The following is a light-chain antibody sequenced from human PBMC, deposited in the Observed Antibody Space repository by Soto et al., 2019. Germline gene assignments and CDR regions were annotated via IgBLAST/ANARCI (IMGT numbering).Light chain of an antibody. J-gene: IGKJ1*01. CDR2: KAS. Sequence: DIQMTPSPSTLSGSVGDRVTITFPASQTISSWLAWYQQKPGKAPKLLIYKASTLKSGVPSRFSGSGSGTEFTLTISSLQPDDFATYYCQHYNSYSEAFGQGTKVDI. V-gene: IGKV1-5*03. CDR3: QHYNSYSEA. CDR1: QTISSW.